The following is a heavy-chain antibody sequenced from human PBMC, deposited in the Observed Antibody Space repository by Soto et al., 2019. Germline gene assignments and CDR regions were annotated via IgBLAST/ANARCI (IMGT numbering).Heavy chain of an antibody. Sequence: QVQLVESGGGVVQPGRSLRLSCAASGFTFSSYAMHWVRQAPGKGLEWVAVISYDGSNKYYADSVKGRFTISRDNSKNTLYLQMNSLRAEDTAVYYCARDYGDNTPIHYYYYGMDVWGQGTTVTVSS. CDR2: ISYDGSNK. V-gene: IGHV3-30-3*01. J-gene: IGHJ6*02. CDR1: GFTFSSYA. D-gene: IGHD4-17*01. CDR3: ARDYGDNTPIHYYYYGMDV.